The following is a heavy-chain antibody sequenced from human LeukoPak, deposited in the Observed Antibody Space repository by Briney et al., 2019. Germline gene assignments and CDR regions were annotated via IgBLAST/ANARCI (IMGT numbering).Heavy chain of an antibody. V-gene: IGHV4-34*01. J-gene: IGHJ4*02. D-gene: IGHD1-14*01. CDR3: ARDLYDDNRCFDF. CDR1: GGSFSGYY. CDR2: INHSGST. Sequence: PSETLSLTCAAYGGSFSGYYWSWIRQPPGKGLEWIGEINHSGSTNYNPSLKSRVTISVDTSKNQFSLRVDSVTAADTAVYYCARDLYDDNRCFDFWGQGILVTVSS.